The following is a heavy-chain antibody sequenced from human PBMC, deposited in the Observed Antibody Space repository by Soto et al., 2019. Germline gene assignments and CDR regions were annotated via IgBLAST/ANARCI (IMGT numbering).Heavy chain of an antibody. CDR2: ISGSGGST. V-gene: IGHV3-23*01. CDR3: AKDPSGVVVVPAAIDHFSDY. J-gene: IGHJ4*01. D-gene: IGHD2-2*02. Sequence: GGSLRLSCAASGFTFSSYAMSWVRQAPGKGLEWVSAISGSGGSTYYADSVKGRFTISRDNSKNTLYMQMNSRRAEDTAVYDCAKDPSGVVVVPAAIDHFSDYWGQGTLVTVSS. CDR1: GFTFSSYA.